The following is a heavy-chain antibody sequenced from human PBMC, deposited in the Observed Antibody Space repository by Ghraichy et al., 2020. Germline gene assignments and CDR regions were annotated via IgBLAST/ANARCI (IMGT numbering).Heavy chain of an antibody. D-gene: IGHD3-9*01. V-gene: IGHV1-18*01. CDR3: ARSGYYDILTGYDAFDI. J-gene: IGHJ3*02. CDR1: GYTFTSYG. CDR2: ISAYNGNT. Sequence: ASVKGSCKASGYTFTSYGISWVRQAPGQGLEWMRWISAYNGNTNYAQKLQGRVTMTTDTSTSTAYMELRSLRSDDTAVYYCARSGYYDILTGYDAFDIWGQGTMVTVSS.